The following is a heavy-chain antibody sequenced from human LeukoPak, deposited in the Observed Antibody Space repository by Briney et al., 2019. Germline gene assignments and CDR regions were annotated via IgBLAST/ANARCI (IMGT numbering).Heavy chain of an antibody. CDR1: GFTFSSYG. V-gene: IGHV3-30*18. CDR2: ISYDGSNK. D-gene: IGHD6-19*01. Sequence: PGGSLRLSCAASGFTFSSYGMHWVRQAPGKGLEWVAVISYDGSNKYYADSVNGRFTISRDNSKNTLYLQMNSLRAEDTAVYYCAKGLHSSGWGFFDYWGQGTLVTVSS. CDR3: AKGLHSSGWGFFDY. J-gene: IGHJ4*02.